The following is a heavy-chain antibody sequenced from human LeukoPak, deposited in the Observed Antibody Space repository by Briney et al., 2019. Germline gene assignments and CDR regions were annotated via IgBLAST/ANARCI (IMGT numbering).Heavy chain of an antibody. Sequence: PSETLSLTCTVSGGSISSGSYYWSWIRQPAGKGLEWIGRIYTSGSTNYNPSLKGRVTISVDTSKNQFSLKVTSVTAADTAVYYCARETVVPVGFAYWGQGTLVTVSS. J-gene: IGHJ4*02. V-gene: IGHV4-61*02. CDR1: GGSISSGSYY. CDR3: ARETVVPVGFAY. D-gene: IGHD2-15*01. CDR2: IYTSGST.